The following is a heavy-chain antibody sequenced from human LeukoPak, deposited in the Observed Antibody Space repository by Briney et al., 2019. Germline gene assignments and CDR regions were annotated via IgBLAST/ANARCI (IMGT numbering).Heavy chain of an antibody. Sequence: GGSLRLSCAASGFTFSSYAMSWVRQAPGKGLEWVSAISGSGGSTYYADSVKGRFTISRDNSKNTLYLQMNSLRAEDTAVYYCAKRTGYSSTGYYFDYWGQGTLVTVSS. V-gene: IGHV3-23*01. J-gene: IGHJ4*02. D-gene: IGHD6-13*01. CDR3: AKRTGYSSTGYYFDY. CDR2: ISGSGGST. CDR1: GFTFSSYA.